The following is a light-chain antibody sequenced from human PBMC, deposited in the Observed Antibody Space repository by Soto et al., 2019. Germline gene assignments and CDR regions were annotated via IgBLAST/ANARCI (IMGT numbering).Light chain of an antibody. Sequence: EIVLTQSPGTLSFSPGERATLSCSASQSVSSSYLAWYQQKPGQAPRLLIYGASSRATGIPARFSGSGSGTDFTLTISSLEPEDFAVYYCQQRSNWPRTFGQGTKVDIK. CDR3: QQRSNWPRT. CDR1: QSVSSSY. CDR2: GAS. J-gene: IGKJ1*01. V-gene: IGKV3D-20*02.